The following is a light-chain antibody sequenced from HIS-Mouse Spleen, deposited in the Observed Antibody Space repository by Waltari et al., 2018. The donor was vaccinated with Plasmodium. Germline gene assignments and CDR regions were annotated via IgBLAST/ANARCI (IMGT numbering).Light chain of an antibody. CDR3: SSYTSSSTPWV. CDR1: SSDVGGYNS. Sequence: QSALTQPASVSGSPGQSITISCTGTSSDVGGYNSVSWYQQHPGKAPKLISYEVSNRPSGVSNRFSGSKSGNTASLTISGLQAEDEADYYCSSYTSSSTPWVFGGGTKLTVL. J-gene: IGLJ3*02. CDR2: EVS. V-gene: IGLV2-14*01.